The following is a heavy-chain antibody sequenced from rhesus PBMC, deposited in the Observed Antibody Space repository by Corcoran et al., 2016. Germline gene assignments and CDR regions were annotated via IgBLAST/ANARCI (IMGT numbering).Heavy chain of an antibody. CDR1: GFSLSTSGRG. V-gene: IGHV2-1*01. CDR3: ARRGDPGGAFDF. Sequence: QVTLKESGPALVKPTQTLTLTCTFSGFSLSTSGRGVGWIRQHSRKTLEWVAHIYWDDDKRYSTSLKSSLTISKDTSKNHVVLTMTNMDPVDTATYYCARRGDPGGAFDFWGQGLRVTVSS. CDR2: IYWDDDK. J-gene: IGHJ3*01. D-gene: IGHD3-34*01.